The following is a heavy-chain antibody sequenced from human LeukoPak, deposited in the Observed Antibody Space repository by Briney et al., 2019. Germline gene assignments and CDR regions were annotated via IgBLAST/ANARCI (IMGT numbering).Heavy chain of an antibody. CDR3: ARELRYFDWTHYYFDY. Sequence: ASVKVSCKASGYTFTSYDINWVRQATGQGLEWMGGIIPIFGTANYAQKFQGRVTITADESTSTAYMELSSLRSEDTAVYYCARELRYFDWTHYYFDYWGQGTLVTVSS. V-gene: IGHV1-69*13. CDR2: IIPIFGTA. CDR1: GYTFTSYD. J-gene: IGHJ4*02. D-gene: IGHD3-9*01.